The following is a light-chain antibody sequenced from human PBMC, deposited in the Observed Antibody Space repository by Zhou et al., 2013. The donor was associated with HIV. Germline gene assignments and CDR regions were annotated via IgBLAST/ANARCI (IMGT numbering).Light chain of an antibody. J-gene: IGKJ4*01. V-gene: IGKV3-15*01. CDR1: QSVNTDN. CDR3: QQYHKWPPLT. CDR2: GAS. Sequence: PGEGAALSCRASQSVNTDNVAWYQQKPGQAPRLLIYGASSRATGIPDRFSGSGSGTEFTLTISSMQSEDFAVYYCQQYHKWPPLTFGGGTKVEIK.